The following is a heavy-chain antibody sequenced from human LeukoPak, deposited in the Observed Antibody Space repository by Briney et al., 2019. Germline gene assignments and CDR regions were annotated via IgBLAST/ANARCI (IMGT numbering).Heavy chain of an antibody. J-gene: IGHJ4*02. CDR1: GFRFSSCW. D-gene: IGHD6-13*01. V-gene: IGHV3-74*01. CDR2: FNSEGRST. CDR3: ARESMELVRFDF. Sequence: GGPLRLTCATLGFRFSSCWSQGGRDGRGTGLVWVSNFNSEGRSTSYAVSVNGRFTICRDNAKNTLYLQMNSLRAEHTAVYYCARESMELVRFDFWGQGTLVTVSS.